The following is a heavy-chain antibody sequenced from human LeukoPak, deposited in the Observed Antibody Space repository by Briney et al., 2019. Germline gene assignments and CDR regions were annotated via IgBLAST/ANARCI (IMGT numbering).Heavy chain of an antibody. CDR1: GLTFSSYA. CDR3: AKGGLIAYFDY. Sequence: GGSLRLSCAASGLTFSSYAMSWVRQAPGKGLEWVSAISGSDDSTYYADSVKGRFTISRDNSKNTLYLQMNSLRAEDTALYYYAKGGLIAYFDYWGQGTLVTVSS. V-gene: IGHV3-23*01. CDR2: ISGSDDST. D-gene: IGHD3-16*02. J-gene: IGHJ4*02.